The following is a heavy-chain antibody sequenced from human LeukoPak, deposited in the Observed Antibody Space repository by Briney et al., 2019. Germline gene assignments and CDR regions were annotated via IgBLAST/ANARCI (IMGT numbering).Heavy chain of an antibody. CDR3: ARVVYRGENWFDP. V-gene: IGHV4-4*07. J-gene: IGHJ5*02. D-gene: IGHD3-10*01. CDR1: GGSISSYY. Sequence: SETLSLTCTVSGGSISSYYWSWIRQPAGKGLEWIGRIYTSGSTNYNPSLKSRVTISVDTSKNQCSLKLNSVTAADTAVYYCARVVYRGENWFDPWGQGTLVTVSS. CDR2: IYTSGST.